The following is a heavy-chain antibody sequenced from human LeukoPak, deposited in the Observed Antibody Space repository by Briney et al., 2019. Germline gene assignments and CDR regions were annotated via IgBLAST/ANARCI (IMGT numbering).Heavy chain of an antibody. V-gene: IGHV4-59*05. J-gene: IGHJ4*02. D-gene: IGHD3-10*01. CDR2: IYYSGST. CDR3: ARHADSGFGELAFDY. Sequence: SETLSLTCTVSGGSIVSYYWSWIRQPPGKGLEWIGSIYYSGSTYYNPSLKSRVTISLDTSKNQFSLILTSVTAADTAVYYCARHADSGFGELAFDYWGQGTLVTVSS. CDR1: GGSIVSYY.